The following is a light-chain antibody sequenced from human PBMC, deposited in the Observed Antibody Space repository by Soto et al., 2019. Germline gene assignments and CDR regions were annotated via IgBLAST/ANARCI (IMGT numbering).Light chain of an antibody. CDR3: QQYASSPYT. CDR2: GAS. V-gene: IGKV3-20*01. J-gene: IGKJ2*01. CDR1: QSISSSY. Sequence: EIVLTKSPGTLSLSPGERATLSCRASQSISSSYLAWYQQKPGQAPRLLIYGASRRATGIPDRFSGRESGTDFTLTITTLEPEDSAVYFCQQYASSPYTFGQGTKVDIK.